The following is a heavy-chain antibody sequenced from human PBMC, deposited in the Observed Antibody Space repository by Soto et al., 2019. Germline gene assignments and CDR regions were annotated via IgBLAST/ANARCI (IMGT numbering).Heavy chain of an antibody. V-gene: IGHV4-59*01. CDR3: ARGRLDSLSYFVY. CDR1: GGSISSYY. Sequence: SETLSLTCTVSGGSISSYYWSWIRQPPGQGLEWIGYIYYSGSTNYNPSLKSRVTISVDTSKNQFSLKLSSVTAADTAVYYSARGRLDSLSYFVYGDPGTLLAVST. CDR2: IYYSGST. D-gene: IGHD2-15*01. J-gene: IGHJ4*02.